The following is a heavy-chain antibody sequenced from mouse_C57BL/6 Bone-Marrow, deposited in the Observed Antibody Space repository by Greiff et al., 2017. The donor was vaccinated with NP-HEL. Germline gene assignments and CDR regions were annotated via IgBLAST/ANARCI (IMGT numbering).Heavy chain of an antibody. CDR1: GYTFTDYE. Sequence: VQLQQSGAELVRPGASVTLSCKASGYTFTDYEMHWVKQTPVHGLEWIGAIDPETGGTAYNQKFKGKAILTAEKSSSTAYMELRSLTSEDSAVYYCTEGDYWGQGTSVTVSS. V-gene: IGHV1-15*01. CDR2: IDPETGGT. CDR3: TEGDY. J-gene: IGHJ4*01.